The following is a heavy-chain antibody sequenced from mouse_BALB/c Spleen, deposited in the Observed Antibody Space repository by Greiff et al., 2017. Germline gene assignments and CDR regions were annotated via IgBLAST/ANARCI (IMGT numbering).Heavy chain of an antibody. J-gene: IGHJ1*01. Sequence: VKLVESGPGLVAPSQSLSITCTVSGFSLTGYGVNWVRQPPGKGLEWLGMIWGDGSTDYNSALKSRLSISKDNSKSQVFLKMNSLQTDDTAIYYCARNYYYYGYWYFDVWGAGTTVTVSS. CDR1: GFSLTGYG. V-gene: IGHV2-6-7*01. CDR3: ARNYYYYGYWYFDV. CDR2: IWGDGST. D-gene: IGHD1-1*01.